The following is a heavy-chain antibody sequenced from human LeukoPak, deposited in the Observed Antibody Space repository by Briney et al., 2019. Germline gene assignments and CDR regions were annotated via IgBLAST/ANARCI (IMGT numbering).Heavy chain of an antibody. CDR3: ARVGSRLWFGELLHYFDY. D-gene: IGHD3-10*01. CDR2: IKQDGSEK. J-gene: IGHJ4*02. V-gene: IGHV3-7*01. CDR1: GFTFSSYW. Sequence: PGGSLRLSCAASGFTFSSYWMSWVRQAPGKGLEWVANIKQDGSEKYYVDSVKGRFTISRDNAKNSLYLQMNSLRAEDTAVYYCARVGSRLWFGELLHYFDYWGQGTLVTVSS.